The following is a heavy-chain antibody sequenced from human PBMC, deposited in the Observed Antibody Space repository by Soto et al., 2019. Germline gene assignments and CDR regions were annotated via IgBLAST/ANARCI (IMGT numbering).Heavy chain of an antibody. V-gene: IGHV3-33*01. CDR3: ARDLQARDFWSGYYSPIYYYGMDV. Sequence: LRLSCAASGFTFSSYGMHWVRQAPGKGLEWVAVIWYDGSNKYYADSVKGRFTISRDNSKNTLYLQMNSLRAEDTAVYYCARDLQARDFWSGYYSPIYYYGMDVWGQGTRSPSP. CDR1: GFTFSSYG. D-gene: IGHD3-3*01. CDR2: IWYDGSNK. J-gene: IGHJ6*02.